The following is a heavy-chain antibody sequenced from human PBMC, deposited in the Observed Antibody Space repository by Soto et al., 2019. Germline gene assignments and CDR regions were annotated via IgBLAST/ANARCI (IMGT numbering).Heavy chain of an antibody. J-gene: IGHJ6*02. CDR1: GGTFSSYA. Sequence: GASVKVSCKASGGTFSSYAISWVRQAPGQGLEWMGGIIPIFGTANYAQKFQGRVTITADESTSTAYMELSSLRSEDTAVYYCARIIAGHPYYYYGMDVWGQGTTVTVSS. V-gene: IGHV1-69*13. CDR2: IIPIFGTA. CDR3: ARIIAGHPYYYYGMDV. D-gene: IGHD3-16*02.